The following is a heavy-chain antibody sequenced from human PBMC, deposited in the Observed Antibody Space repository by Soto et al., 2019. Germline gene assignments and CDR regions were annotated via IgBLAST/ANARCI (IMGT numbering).Heavy chain of an antibody. J-gene: IGHJ4*02. CDR2: INAGNGNT. CDR1: GYTFTSYA. D-gene: IGHD3-22*01. CDR3: ARSRGYYLIDDI. Sequence: QVQLVQSGAEEKKPGASVKVSCKASGYTFTSYAMHWVRQAPGQRLEWMGWINAGNGNTKYSQKFQGRVPITRDTSASTAYMELSSLRSEDTAVYYCARSRGYYLIDDIWGQGTVVTVSA. V-gene: IGHV1-3*05.